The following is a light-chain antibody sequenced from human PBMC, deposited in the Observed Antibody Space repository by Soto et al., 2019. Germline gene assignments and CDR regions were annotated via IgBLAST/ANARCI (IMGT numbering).Light chain of an antibody. CDR2: AAS. CDR1: QSISSY. V-gene: IGKV1-39*01. J-gene: IGKJ4*01. Sequence: DIQMTQSPSSLSASVGDRVTITCRASQSISSYLNWYQQKPGKAPKLLIYAASSLQSGVPSRFSSRGSGTDLTLTISSLQPEDFATYNCQQRYSTPLTFGGGTKVEIK. CDR3: QQRYSTPLT.